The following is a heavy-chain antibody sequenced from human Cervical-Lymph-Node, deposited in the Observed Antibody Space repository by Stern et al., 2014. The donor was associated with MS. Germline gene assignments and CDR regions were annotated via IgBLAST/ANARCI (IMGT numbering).Heavy chain of an antibody. CDR3: ARDSSGRDDF. V-gene: IGHV3-74*01. J-gene: IGHJ4*02. CDR2: IDTDGGTT. Sequence: EVQLVESGGGLVQPGGSLRLSCAASGFTFSSYWLHWFRQAPGKGLVWVSRIDTDGGTTNSADSVKGRFTISRDNAENTLYLQMNSLRAEDTAVYYCARDSSGRDDFWGQGTLVTVSS. CDR1: GFTFSSYW. D-gene: IGHD6-25*01.